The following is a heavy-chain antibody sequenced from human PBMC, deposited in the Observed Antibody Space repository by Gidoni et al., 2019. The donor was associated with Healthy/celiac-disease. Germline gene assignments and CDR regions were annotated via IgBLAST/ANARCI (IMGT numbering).Heavy chain of an antibody. J-gene: IGHJ4*02. D-gene: IGHD3-22*01. V-gene: IGHV4-59*08. CDR1: GGPISSYY. Sequence: QVQLQESGPGLVKPSETLSLTCTVSGGPISSYYWSWIRQPPGKGLEWIGYIYYSGSTNYNPSLKSRVTISVDTSKNQFSLKLSSVTAADTAVYYCARHFPYYWTLFDYWGQGTLVTVSS. CDR2: IYYSGST. CDR3: ARHFPYYWTLFDY.